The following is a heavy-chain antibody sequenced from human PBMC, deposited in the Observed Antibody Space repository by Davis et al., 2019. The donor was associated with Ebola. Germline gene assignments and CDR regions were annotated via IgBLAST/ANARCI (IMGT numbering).Heavy chain of an antibody. CDR2: IYWDDDK. V-gene: IGHV2-5*02. Sequence: PTLVKPTQTLTLTCTFSGFSLSTSGVGVGWIRQPPGKALEWLALIYWDDDKRYSPSLKSRLTITKDTSKNQVVLTMTNMDPVDTGIYYCAHRLQYSGNWDVGWFDPWGQGTLVTVSS. CDR1: GFSLSTSGVG. CDR3: AHRLQYSGNWDVGWFDP. J-gene: IGHJ5*02. D-gene: IGHD6-13*01.